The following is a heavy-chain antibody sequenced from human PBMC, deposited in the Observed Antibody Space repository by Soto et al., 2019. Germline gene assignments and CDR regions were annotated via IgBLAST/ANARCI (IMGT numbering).Heavy chain of an antibody. J-gene: IGHJ6*02. CDR2: ISSSSTYI. V-gene: IGHV3-21*04. CDR1: GFTFSDYS. Sequence: EVQLVESGGGLVKPGGSLRLSCVDSGFTFSDYSMNWVRQAPGKGLEWLSAISSSSTYIYYADSVKGRFTVSRDNAKNSLYLQMNGLTVEDTGVYYCARDGPETAILSSYYYYGMDVWGQGTTVTVSS. D-gene: IGHD5-18*01. CDR3: ARDGPETAILSSYYYYGMDV.